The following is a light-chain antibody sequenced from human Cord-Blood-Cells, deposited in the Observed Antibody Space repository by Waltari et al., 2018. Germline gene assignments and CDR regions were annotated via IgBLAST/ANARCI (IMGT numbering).Light chain of an antibody. V-gene: IGLV1-47*01. CDR3: AAWDDSLSGRV. J-gene: IGLJ3*02. CDR1: SSTIGSNY. Sequence: QSVLTQPPSASGTPGQRVTISCSGSSSTIGSNYVYWYQPLPGTAPKLLIYRNNQRPSGVPDRLSGSKSGTSASLAISGLRSEDEADYYCAAWDDSLSGRVFGGGTKLTVL. CDR2: RNN.